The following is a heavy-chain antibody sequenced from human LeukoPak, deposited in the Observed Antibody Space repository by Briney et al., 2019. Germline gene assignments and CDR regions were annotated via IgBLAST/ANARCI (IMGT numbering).Heavy chain of an antibody. Sequence: GGSLRLSCAASGFTFSSYGMHWVRQAPGKGLEWVAVVSYDGSNKYYADSVKGRFTISRDNSKNTLYLQMNSLRAEDTAVYYCAKGGIAAAALDYWGQGTLVTVSS. CDR1: GFTFSSYG. V-gene: IGHV3-30*18. CDR2: VSYDGSNK. D-gene: IGHD6-13*01. CDR3: AKGGIAAAALDY. J-gene: IGHJ4*02.